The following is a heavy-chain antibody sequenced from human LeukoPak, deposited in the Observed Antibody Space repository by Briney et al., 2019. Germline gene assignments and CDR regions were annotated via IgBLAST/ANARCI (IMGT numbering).Heavy chain of an antibody. Sequence: GESLKISCKGSGYRFTSYWIGWVRQLPGKGLEWMGIIYPGDSDTRYSPSFQGQVTISADKSISTAYLQWSSLKASDTAMYYCARLRLGDSVGMYFDYWGQGTLVTVSS. J-gene: IGHJ4*02. V-gene: IGHV5-51*01. CDR2: IYPGDSDT. D-gene: IGHD2-21*01. CDR1: GYRFTSYW. CDR3: ARLRLGDSVGMYFDY.